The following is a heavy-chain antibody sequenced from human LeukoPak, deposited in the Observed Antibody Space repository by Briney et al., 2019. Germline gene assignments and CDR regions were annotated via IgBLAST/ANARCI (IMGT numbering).Heavy chain of an antibody. CDR1: GYSISSGYY. V-gene: IGHV4-38-2*01. CDR3: ASYSSSWPSY. CDR2: IYHSGST. D-gene: IGHD6-13*01. J-gene: IGHJ4*02. Sequence: TSETLSLTCAVSGYSISSGYYWGWIRQPPGKGLEWIGSIYHSGSTYYNPSLKSRVTISVDTSKNQFSVKLSSVTAADTAVYYCASYSSSWPSYWGQGTLVTVSS.